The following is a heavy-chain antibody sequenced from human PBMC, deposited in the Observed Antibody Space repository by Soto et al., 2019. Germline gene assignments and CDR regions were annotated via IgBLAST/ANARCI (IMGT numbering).Heavy chain of an antibody. CDR3: ARSPVNGAIDY. CDR2: INHSGST. D-gene: IGHD2-8*01. J-gene: IGHJ4*02. CDR1: GGSFSGYY. Sequence: SETLSLTCAVYGGSFSGYYWSWIRQPPGKGLEWIGEINHSGSTNYNPSLKSRVTISVDTSKNQFSLKLSSVTAADTAVYYCARSPVNGAIDYWGQGTLVTVSS. V-gene: IGHV4-34*01.